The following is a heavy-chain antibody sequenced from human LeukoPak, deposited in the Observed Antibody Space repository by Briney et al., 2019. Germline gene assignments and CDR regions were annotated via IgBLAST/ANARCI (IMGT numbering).Heavy chain of an antibody. CDR1: GGSISSYY. Sequence: PSETLSLTCTVSGGSISSYYWSWIRQPPGKGLEWLGYIYYSGSTNYNPSLKSRVTISVDTSKNQSSLKLSSVTAADTAVYYCARDGYNSPPDYWGQGTLVTVSS. CDR2: IYYSGST. CDR3: ARDGYNSPPDY. V-gene: IGHV4-59*12. J-gene: IGHJ4*02. D-gene: IGHD5-24*01.